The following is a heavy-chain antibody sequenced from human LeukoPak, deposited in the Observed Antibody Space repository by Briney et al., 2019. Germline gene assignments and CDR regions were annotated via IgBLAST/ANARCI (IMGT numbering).Heavy chain of an antibody. V-gene: IGHV3-33*01. D-gene: IGHD6-6*01. Sequence: PGGSLRLSCAASGFTFSNHGVHWVRQAPGKGLEWVAVIWYDGSNKYYADSVKGRFTISRDNSKNTVYLQMNSLRAEDTAVYYCARDRAARHLDYWGQGTLVTVSS. CDR3: ARDRAARHLDY. CDR2: IWYDGSNK. J-gene: IGHJ4*02. CDR1: GFTFSNHG.